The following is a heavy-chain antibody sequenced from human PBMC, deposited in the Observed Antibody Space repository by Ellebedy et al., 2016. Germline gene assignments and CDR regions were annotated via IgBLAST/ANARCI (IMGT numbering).Heavy chain of an antibody. CDR3: ARGLIVGTTQRFSALDY. CDR1: GFTFRSYG. D-gene: IGHD1-26*01. J-gene: IGHJ4*02. CDR2: ITANGGTT. V-gene: IGHV3-23*01. Sequence: GGSLRLSXAASGFTFRSYGMHWVRQAPGKGLEWVLGITANGGTTYYADSVKGRFTISRDNSKDTLYLQMNSLRAEDTALYYCARGLIVGTTQRFSALDYWGQGTPVTVSS.